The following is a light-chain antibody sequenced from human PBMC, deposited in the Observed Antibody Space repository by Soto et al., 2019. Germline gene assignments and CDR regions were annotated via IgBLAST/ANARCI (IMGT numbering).Light chain of an antibody. CDR2: GNS. CDR3: QSYDSSLSGWV. CDR1: SSNIAAGYD. J-gene: IGLJ3*02. V-gene: IGLV1-40*01. Sequence: QSVLTQPPSVSGAPGQRVTISCTGSSSNIAAGYDVHWYQQLPGTAPKLLIYGNSNRPSGVPDRFSGSKSGTSASLAITGLQAEDEADYYCQSYDSSLSGWVFGGGTQLTVL.